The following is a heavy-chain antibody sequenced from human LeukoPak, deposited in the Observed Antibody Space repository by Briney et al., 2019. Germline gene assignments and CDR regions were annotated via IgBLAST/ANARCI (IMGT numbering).Heavy chain of an antibody. V-gene: IGHV1-2*06. Sequence: GASVKVSCKASGYTFTGYYMHWVRQAPGQGLEWMGRINLNSGGTNYAQKFQGRVTMTRDTSISTAYMELSRLRSDDTAVYYCARDGGVYYDSSGYYRSDYWGQGTLVTVSS. J-gene: IGHJ4*02. CDR1: GYTFTGYY. D-gene: IGHD3-22*01. CDR2: INLNSGGT. CDR3: ARDGGVYYDSSGYYRSDY.